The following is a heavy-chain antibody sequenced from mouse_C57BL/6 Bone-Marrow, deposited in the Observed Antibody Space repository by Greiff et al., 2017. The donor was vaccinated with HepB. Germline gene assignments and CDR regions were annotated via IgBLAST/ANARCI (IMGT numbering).Heavy chain of an antibody. Sequence: VQLQQPGAELVKPGASVKVSCKASGYTFTSYWMHWVKQRPGQGLEWIGRIHPSDSDTNYNQKFKGKATLTVDKSSSTAYMQLSSLTSEDSAVYYCAGQAYGSRYYFDYWGQGTTLTVSS. CDR1: GYTFTSYW. J-gene: IGHJ2*01. D-gene: IGHD1-1*01. V-gene: IGHV1-74*01. CDR2: IHPSDSDT. CDR3: AGQAYGSRYYFDY.